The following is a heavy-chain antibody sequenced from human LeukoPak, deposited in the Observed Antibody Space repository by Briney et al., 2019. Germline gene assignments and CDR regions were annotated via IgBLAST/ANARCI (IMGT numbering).Heavy chain of an antibody. CDR1: GYIFTSYA. J-gene: IGHJ6*02. CDR3: ARDLITMVRGVISDYDYGIDV. V-gene: IGHV1-3*01. CDR2: MNAGNGNT. Sequence: ASVKVSFKASGYIFTSYAMHWVGEAPGQTLEWMGGMNAGNGNTKYTQKLQGRVTITRDTSASTAYMELSSLRSEDTAVYNSARDLITMVRGVISDYDYGIDVWGQETTVTVSS. D-gene: IGHD3-10*01.